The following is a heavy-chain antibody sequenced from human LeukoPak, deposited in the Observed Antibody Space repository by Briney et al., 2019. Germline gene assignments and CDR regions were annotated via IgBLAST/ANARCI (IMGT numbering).Heavy chain of an antibody. Sequence: ASVKVSCKASGYTFTGYYMHWVRQAPGQGLEWMGWINPNSGGTNYAQKFQGRVTMTRDTSISTAYMELSRLRSDDTAVYYCARDSRERGSGSYLIAYWGQGTLVTVSS. CDR2: INPNSGGT. J-gene: IGHJ4*02. CDR3: ARDSRERGSGSYLIAY. V-gene: IGHV1-2*02. D-gene: IGHD3-10*01. CDR1: GYTFTGYY.